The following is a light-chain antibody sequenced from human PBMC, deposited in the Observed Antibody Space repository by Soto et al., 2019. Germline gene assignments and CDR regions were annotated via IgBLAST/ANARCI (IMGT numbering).Light chain of an antibody. Sequence: DIVMTQSPLSLSVTPGEPASISCRSSQSLLFGNGYNYLDWYFQKPGQSPQLLIYLGSIRASGVPDRFSGSGSGTDFTLKITRVEAEDLGVYYCMQTLQSPFTFGPGTKVDVK. CDR1: QSLLFGNGYNY. CDR2: LGS. CDR3: MQTLQSPFT. J-gene: IGKJ3*01. V-gene: IGKV2-28*01.